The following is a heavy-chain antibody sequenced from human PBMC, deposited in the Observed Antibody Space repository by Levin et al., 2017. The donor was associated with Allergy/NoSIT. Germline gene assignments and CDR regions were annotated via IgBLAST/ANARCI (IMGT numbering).Heavy chain of an antibody. CDR2: IYTSGST. V-gene: IGHV4-61*02. D-gene: IGHD3-9*01. CDR3: ARDLNDILTGSTDAFDI. CDR1: GGSISSGSYY. Sequence: PSETLSLTCTVSGGSISSGSYYWSWIRQPAGKGLEWIGRIYTSGSTNYNPSLKSRVTISVDTSKNQFSLKLSSVTAADTAVYYCARDLNDILTGSTDAFDIWGQGTMVTVSS. J-gene: IGHJ3*02.